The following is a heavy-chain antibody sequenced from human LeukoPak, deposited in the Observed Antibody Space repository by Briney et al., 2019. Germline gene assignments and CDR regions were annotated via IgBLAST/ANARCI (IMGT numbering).Heavy chain of an antibody. J-gene: IGHJ4*02. CDR2: VYYTGRT. D-gene: IGHD6-13*01. CDR1: DGSITGYY. CDR3: ARAREPLVYTYYFDY. V-gene: IGHV4-59*08. Sequence: SETLSLTCTVSDGSITGYYWSWIRQRPGKGLEWIAYVYYTGRTLYNPSLESRVTISVDTSKTQFSLKLTSVTAADTAVYYCARAREPLVYTYYFDYWGQGTLVTVSS.